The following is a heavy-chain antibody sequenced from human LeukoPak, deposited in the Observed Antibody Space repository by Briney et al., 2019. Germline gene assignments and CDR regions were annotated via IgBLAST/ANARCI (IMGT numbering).Heavy chain of an antibody. CDR3: ARLPRDYCSGGSCYSKGDY. J-gene: IGHJ4*02. CDR2: IDPSDSYT. V-gene: IGHV5-10-1*01. Sequence: GESLRISCKGSGYSFTSYWISWVRQMPGKGLEWMGRIDPSDSYTNYSPSFQGHVTISADESISTAYLQWSSLKASDTAMYYCARLPRDYCSGGSCYSKGDYWGQGTLVTVSS. CDR1: GYSFTSYW. D-gene: IGHD2-15*01.